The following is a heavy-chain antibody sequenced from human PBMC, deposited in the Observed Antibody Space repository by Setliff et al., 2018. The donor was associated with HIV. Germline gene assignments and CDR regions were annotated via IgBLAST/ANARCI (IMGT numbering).Heavy chain of an antibody. D-gene: IGHD6-25*01. J-gene: IGHJ4*02. Sequence: SETLSLTCIVSGGSISSSSYYWGWIRQPPGKGLEWIGSIDYTGKTHYNPSLKSRVTISADTSKSQFSLNLSSVTAADTAVYYCTRKNRGAPAPFDYWGQGTLVTVSS. V-gene: IGHV4-39*01. CDR3: TRKNRGAPAPFDY. CDR1: GGSISSSSYY. CDR2: IDYTGKT.